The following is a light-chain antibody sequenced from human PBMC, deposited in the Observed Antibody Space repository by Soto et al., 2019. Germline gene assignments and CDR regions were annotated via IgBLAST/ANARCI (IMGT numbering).Light chain of an antibody. CDR2: DAS. V-gene: IGKV1-5*01. Sequence: DVQMTQSPSSRSSSVRDRVTITCRASQSVSIYLNWYQQKPGKAPKPLIYDASTLKTGVPSRFSGSGSGSEFNFTITGLQPDDFATYFCQQYNTYSTFGQGTR. J-gene: IGKJ5*01. CDR3: QQYNTYST. CDR1: QSVSIY.